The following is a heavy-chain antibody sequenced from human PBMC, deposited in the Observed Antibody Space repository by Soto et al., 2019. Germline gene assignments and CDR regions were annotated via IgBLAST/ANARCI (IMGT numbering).Heavy chain of an antibody. CDR1: GFTFSSYG. CDR2: ISYDGSNK. Sequence: QVQLVESGGGVVQPGRSLRLSCAASGFTFSSYGMHWVRQAPGKGLEWVAVISYDGSNKYYADSVKGRFTISRDNSKNTLYRQMNSLRAEDTAVYYCAKKGGSGDYPDAFDIWGQGTMVTVSS. V-gene: IGHV3-30*18. CDR3: AKKGGSGDYPDAFDI. J-gene: IGHJ3*02. D-gene: IGHD4-17*01.